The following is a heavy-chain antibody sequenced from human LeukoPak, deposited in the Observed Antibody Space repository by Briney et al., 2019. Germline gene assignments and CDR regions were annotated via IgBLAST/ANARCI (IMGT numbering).Heavy chain of an antibody. V-gene: IGHV1-2*02. D-gene: IGHD6-13*01. CDR2: INPNSAGT. CDR1: GYTFTVYY. Sequence: ASVTVSCKASGYTFTVYYMHWVRQAPGQGLEWMGWINPNSAGTNYAQRFQGRVTMTRDSSISTAYMELSRLTSDDTAVYYCARLGIAASGDAYWGQGTLVTVSS. CDR3: ARLGIAASGDAY. J-gene: IGHJ4*02.